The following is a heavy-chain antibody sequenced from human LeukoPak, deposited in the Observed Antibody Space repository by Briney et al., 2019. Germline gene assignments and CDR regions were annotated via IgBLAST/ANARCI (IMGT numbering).Heavy chain of an antibody. Sequence: PSETLSLTCTVSGDSISSSSSYWGWIRQPPGEGLERIGSIYYSGSTYYNTSLKSRVTISVDTSKNQFSLKLSSVTAADTAVYYCVRDPVGPAARDYWGQGTLVTVSS. CDR2: IYYSGST. CDR1: GDSISSSSSY. D-gene: IGHD2-2*01. V-gene: IGHV4-39*07. J-gene: IGHJ4*02. CDR3: VRDPVGPAARDY.